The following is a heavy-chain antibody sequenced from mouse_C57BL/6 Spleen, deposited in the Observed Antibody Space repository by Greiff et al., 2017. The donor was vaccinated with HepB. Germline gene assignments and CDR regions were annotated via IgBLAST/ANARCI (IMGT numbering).Heavy chain of an antibody. J-gene: IGHJ1*03. CDR2: INYDGSST. CDR1: GFTFSDYY. Sequence: DVQLVESEGGLVQPGRSMKLSCTASGFTFSDYYMAWVRQVPEKGLEWVANINYDGSSTYYLDSLKSRFIISRDNAKNILYLQMSSLKSEDTATYYCARPTVVATDWYFDVWGTGTTVTVSS. D-gene: IGHD1-1*01. CDR3: ARPTVVATDWYFDV. V-gene: IGHV5-16*01.